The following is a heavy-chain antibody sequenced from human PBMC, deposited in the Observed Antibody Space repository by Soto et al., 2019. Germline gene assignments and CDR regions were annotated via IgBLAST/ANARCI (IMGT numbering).Heavy chain of an antibody. CDR2: ISGSGGST. Sequence: GGSLRLSCAASGFTFSSYAMSWVRQAPGKGLEWVSAISGSGGSTYYADSVKGRFTISRDNSKNTLYLQMNSLRAEDTAVYYCAKHYSSGWYAYYFDYWGQGTLVTVSS. CDR1: GFTFSSYA. J-gene: IGHJ4*02. V-gene: IGHV3-23*01. CDR3: AKHYSSGWYAYYFDY. D-gene: IGHD6-19*01.